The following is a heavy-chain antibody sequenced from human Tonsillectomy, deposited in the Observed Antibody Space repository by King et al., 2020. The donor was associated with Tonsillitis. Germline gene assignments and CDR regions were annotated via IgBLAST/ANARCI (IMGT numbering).Heavy chain of an antibody. CDR1: GGSLSSTSYS. CDR2: ILTSVST. D-gene: IGHD6-6*01. Sequence: VQLQESGPGLVKPSQTLSLTCTVFGGSLSSTSYSGFWSRQPAGKGLEVVGRILTSVSTHYNSSLNSRVTMSLDTSKNQFSLKLTSVTAADTAVYYCASTPFYSSSYYFDSWGQGILVTVSS. CDR3: ASTPFYSSSYYFDS. V-gene: IGHV4-61*02. J-gene: IGHJ4*02.